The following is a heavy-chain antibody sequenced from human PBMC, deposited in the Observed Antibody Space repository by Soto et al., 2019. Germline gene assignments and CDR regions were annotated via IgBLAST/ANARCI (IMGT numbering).Heavy chain of an antibody. CDR2: IILALGTP. V-gene: IGHV1-69*01. J-gene: IGHJ5*02. Sequence: QVLLVQSGAEMKQPGSSVSVSCKASGDSFTNYAFTWVRQAPGQGPEWLGGIILALGTPHCSQRFQGRLTIPADESSSTVYMELGSLRLDDTAVYYCGRYCTNTKCRGGYYLDLWGQGTLLTVSS. CDR1: GDSFTNYA. CDR3: GRYCTNTKCRGGYYLDL. D-gene: IGHD2-8*01.